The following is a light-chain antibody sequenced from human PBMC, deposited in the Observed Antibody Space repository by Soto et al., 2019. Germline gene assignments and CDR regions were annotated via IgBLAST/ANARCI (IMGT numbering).Light chain of an antibody. J-gene: IGKJ3*01. Sequence: DIQLTQSPSFLSASVGDRVTITCRASQDIRSYLAWYQQKPGKAPKLLIYFASTLQSGVPSRFSGSASGTEFTLTISSLQPEDFATYYCQQFNGYPLTFGHGTKVDIK. V-gene: IGKV1-9*01. CDR3: QQFNGYPLT. CDR2: FAS. CDR1: QDIRSY.